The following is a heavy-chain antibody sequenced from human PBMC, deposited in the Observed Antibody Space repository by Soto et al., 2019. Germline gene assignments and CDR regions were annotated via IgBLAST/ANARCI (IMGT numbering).Heavy chain of an antibody. Sequence: GGSLRLSCAASGFTFSDHYMDWVRQAPGKGLEWVGRTRNKANSYTTEYAASVKCRFTISRDDSKNSLYLQMNSLKTEDTAVYYCARVSGSSWYYYYYGMDVWGQGTTVTVSS. V-gene: IGHV3-72*01. CDR1: GFTFSDHY. CDR2: TRNKANSYTT. J-gene: IGHJ6*02. CDR3: ARVSGSSWYYYYYGMDV. D-gene: IGHD6-13*01.